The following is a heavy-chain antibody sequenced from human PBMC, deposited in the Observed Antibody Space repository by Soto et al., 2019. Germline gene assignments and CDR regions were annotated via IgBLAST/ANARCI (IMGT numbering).Heavy chain of an antibody. J-gene: IGHJ6*02. CDR3: ARMVAIVATFYYWYYYGMDV. D-gene: IGHD5-12*01. CDR1: GYTFTSDG. Sequence: QVQLVQSGAEVKKPGASVKVSCKASGYTFTSDGISWVRQAPGQGLEWMGWISAYNGNTNYAQKLQGRVTMTTDTSTSTAYIELRSLRSDDTAVYSCARMVAIVATFYYWYYYGMDVWGQGTTVTVSS. V-gene: IGHV1-18*01. CDR2: ISAYNGNT.